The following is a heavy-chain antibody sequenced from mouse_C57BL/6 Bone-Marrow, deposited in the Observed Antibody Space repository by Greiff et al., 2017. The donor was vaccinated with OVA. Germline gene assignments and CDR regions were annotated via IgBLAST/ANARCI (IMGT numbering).Heavy chain of an antibody. Sequence: VKLQESGPGLVQPSQSLSITCTVSGFSLTSYGVHWVRQPPGKGLEWLGVIWSGGSTDYNAAFISRLCISTDNSNSQVFFKMTSLQAEDTAIYYCAYRYEDAMDYWGQGTSVTVSS. V-gene: IGHV2-4*01. D-gene: IGHD2-14*01. CDR1: GFSLTSYG. J-gene: IGHJ4*01. CDR2: IWSGGST. CDR3: AYRYEDAMDY.